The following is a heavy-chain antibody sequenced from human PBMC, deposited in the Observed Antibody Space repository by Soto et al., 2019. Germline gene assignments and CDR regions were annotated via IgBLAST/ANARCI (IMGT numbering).Heavy chain of an antibody. J-gene: IGHJ4*01. V-gene: IGHV1-18*01. D-gene: IGHD6-6*01. Sequence: QVPLVQSGSEVKKPGDSVKVSCKASGYPFTNYGINWVRQAPGQGLEWLGWVSAYNGERRYAQRVQARVIMTTDTSATTSYMESRSPRSVDTAVYYFPRRTSIQASGEYWGQGTLVTVSS. CDR1: GYPFTNYG. CDR2: VSAYNGER. CDR3: PRRTSIQASGEY.